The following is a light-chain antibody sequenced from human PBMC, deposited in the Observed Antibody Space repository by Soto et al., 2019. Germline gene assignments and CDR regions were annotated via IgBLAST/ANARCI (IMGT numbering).Light chain of an antibody. CDR3: QQTNTFLPLT. J-gene: IGKJ4*01. V-gene: IGKV1-12*01. CDR2: AAS. Sequence: DIQMTQSPSSVSASVGDRVTITCRASQGISNWLAWYQQQSGKAPKLLIYAASSLQSGVPSRFSGGGSGTHFTLIISSLQPEDFVTYYCQQTNTFLPLTFGGGTKGEIK. CDR1: QGISNW.